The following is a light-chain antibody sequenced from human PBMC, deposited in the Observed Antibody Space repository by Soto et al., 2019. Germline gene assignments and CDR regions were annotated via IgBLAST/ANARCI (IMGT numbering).Light chain of an antibody. CDR1: QSVSSSY. CDR2: GAS. Sequence: EILLTQSPGSLSLSPGERATLSCRASQSVSSSYLAWYQQKPGQAPRLLIYGASNRATGIPDRFSGSGSGTDFTLTISRLEPEDFAVYYCQHYSSSPGVTFGPGTKVDIK. J-gene: IGKJ3*01. CDR3: QHYSSSPGVT. V-gene: IGKV3-20*01.